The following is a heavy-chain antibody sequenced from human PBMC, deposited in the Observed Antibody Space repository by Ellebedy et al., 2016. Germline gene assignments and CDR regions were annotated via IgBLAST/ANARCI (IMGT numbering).Heavy chain of an antibody. D-gene: IGHD6-19*01. CDR1: GFTVSANY. CDR3: AGGGGWLCDL. Sequence: GESLKISCAVSGFTVSANYMSWVRQAPGKGLEWVANIKQDGSQKEYVDSVKGRFTISRDNAKNSLYLQMNSLRVEDTAVYYCAGGGGWLCDLWGQGMLVTVSS. V-gene: IGHV3-7*01. J-gene: IGHJ4*02. CDR2: IKQDGSQK.